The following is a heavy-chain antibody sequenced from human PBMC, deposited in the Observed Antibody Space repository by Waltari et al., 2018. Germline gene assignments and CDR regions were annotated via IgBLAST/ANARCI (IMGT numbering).Heavy chain of an antibody. V-gene: IGHV1-69*05. J-gene: IGHJ6*02. CDR1: GGTFSSYA. D-gene: IGHD6-13*01. Sequence: QVQLVQSGAEVKKPGSSVKVSCKASGGTFSSYAISWVRQAPGKGLEWMGGIIPIVGTANYAQKFQGRVTITTDESTSTAYMELSSLRSEDTAVYYCARDAIAAAARAHGMDVWGQGTTVTVSS. CDR2: IIPIVGTA. CDR3: ARDAIAAAARAHGMDV.